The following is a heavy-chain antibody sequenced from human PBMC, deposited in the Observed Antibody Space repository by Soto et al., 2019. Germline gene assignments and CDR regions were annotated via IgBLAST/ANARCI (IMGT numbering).Heavy chain of an antibody. V-gene: IGHV6-1*01. CDR1: GDSVSSNSAA. J-gene: IGHJ6*02. Sequence: SQTLSLTCATSGDSVSSNSAAWNWIRQSPSRGLEWLGRTYYRSKWYNDYAVSVKIRITINPDTSKNQLSLQLISVTPEDTVLYYCARAWAPSIASAGQIYYSSYGMDVWGQATTVTLSS. D-gene: IGHD6-13*01. CDR3: ARAWAPSIASAGQIYYSSYGMDV. CDR2: TYYRSKWYN.